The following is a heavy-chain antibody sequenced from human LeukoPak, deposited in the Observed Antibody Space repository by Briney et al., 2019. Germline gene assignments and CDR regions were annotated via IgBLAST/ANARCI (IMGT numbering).Heavy chain of an antibody. CDR3: AKVGSSWYIYTYYFDY. CDR2: ISGSGGST. CDR1: GFTSSSYA. V-gene: IGHV3-23*01. D-gene: IGHD6-13*01. J-gene: IGHJ4*02. Sequence: GGSLRLSCAASGFTSSSYAMSWVRQAPGKGLEWVSAISGSGGSTYYADSVKGRFTISRDNSKNTLYLQMNSLRAEDTAVYYCAKVGSSWYIYTYYFDYWGQGTLVTVSS.